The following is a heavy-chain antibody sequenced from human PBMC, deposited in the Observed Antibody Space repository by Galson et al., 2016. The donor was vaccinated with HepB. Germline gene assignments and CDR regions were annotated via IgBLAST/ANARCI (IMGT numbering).Heavy chain of an antibody. CDR2: IKPNSGDT. CDR1: QYNFTDYY. V-gene: IGHV1-2*02. J-gene: IGHJ5*02. CDR3: ARGIAVVATWGGWFDP. Sequence: SVKVSCKASQYNFTDYYIHWVRQAPGQGLEWMAWIKPNSGDTNYAQKFQGRITVTRDTSVSTAYLEVNRLTSDDTALYYCARGIAVVATWGGWFDPWGRGTQVTGSS. D-gene: IGHD3-16*01.